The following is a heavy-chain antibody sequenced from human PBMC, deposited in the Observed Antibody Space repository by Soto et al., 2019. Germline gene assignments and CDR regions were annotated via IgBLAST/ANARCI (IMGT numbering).Heavy chain of an antibody. CDR2: INHSGST. CDR1: GGSFSGYY. J-gene: IGHJ4*02. CDR3: AGGYGRNFDY. Sequence: QVQLQQWGAGLLKPSETLSLTCAVYGGSFSGYYWSWIRQPPGKGLEWIGEINHSGSTNYNPSLKGRGTTPVDTSKNQFALKLSSVTAADTAVYYCAGGYGRNFDYWGQGTLVTVSS. D-gene: IGHD3-10*01. V-gene: IGHV4-34*01.